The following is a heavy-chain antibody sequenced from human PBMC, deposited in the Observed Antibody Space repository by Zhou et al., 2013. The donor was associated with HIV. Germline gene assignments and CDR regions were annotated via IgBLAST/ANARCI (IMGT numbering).Heavy chain of an antibody. CDR2: IIGRFNTP. D-gene: IGHD2-21*02. Sequence: QVRLVQSGAEVKKPGSSVKVSCKASGGTFSSYAISWVRQAPGQGLEWMGGIIGRFNTPHYAQKFQGRVTITTDESTSTVHMELSSLRSDDTAVYYCAREVVTAVTAPGDFWGQGTLLSVSS. CDR3: AREVVTAVTAPGDF. CDR1: GGTFSSYA. V-gene: IGHV1-69*05. J-gene: IGHJ4*02.